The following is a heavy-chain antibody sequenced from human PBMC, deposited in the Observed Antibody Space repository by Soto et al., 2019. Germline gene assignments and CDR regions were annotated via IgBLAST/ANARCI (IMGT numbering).Heavy chain of an antibody. CDR1: GFTFSSYA. CDR2: ISGSGGST. D-gene: IGHD6-13*01. V-gene: IGHV3-23*01. J-gene: IGHJ4*02. CDR3: AKTEQQLVSSWLELDY. Sequence: PGGSLRLSCAASGFTFSSYAMSWVRQAPGKGLEWVSAISGSGGSTYYADSVKGRFTISRDNSKNTLYLQMNSLRAEDTAVYYCAKTEQQLVSSWLELDYWGQGTLVTVSS.